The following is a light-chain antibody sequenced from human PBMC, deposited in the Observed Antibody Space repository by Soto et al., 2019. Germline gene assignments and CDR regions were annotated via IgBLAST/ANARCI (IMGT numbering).Light chain of an antibody. CDR1: QSVSGSY. J-gene: IGKJ1*01. CDR3: QQYGSPWT. Sequence: EFVLTQSPGTLSLSPGERATLSCRASQSVSGSYLAWYQQKPRQSPRLLIYGASSRATGIPDRFSGSGSGTNFTLTISRLEPDAFAVYFCQQYGSPWTFGQGTKVEIK. V-gene: IGKV3-20*01. CDR2: GAS.